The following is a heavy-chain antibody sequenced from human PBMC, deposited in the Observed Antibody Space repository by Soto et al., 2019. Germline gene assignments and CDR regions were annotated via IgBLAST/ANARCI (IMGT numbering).Heavy chain of an antibody. V-gene: IGHV1-69*02. J-gene: IGHJ6*03. CDR1: GGTFSNYT. D-gene: IGHD4-17*01. Sequence: QVQLVQSGAEVQKPGSSVKVSCKASGGTFSNYTISWVRQAPGQGLEWMGRIIPILNIANYAQKFQGRVTITADKSTTTADMELSSLRSEDTAVYYCARVSEMGTVTEGFYYYMDVWGKGTTVTVSS. CDR2: IIPILNIA. CDR3: ARVSEMGTVTEGFYYYMDV.